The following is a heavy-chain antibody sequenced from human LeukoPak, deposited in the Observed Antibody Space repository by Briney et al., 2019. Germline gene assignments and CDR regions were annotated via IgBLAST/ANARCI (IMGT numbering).Heavy chain of an antibody. CDR2: INPNSGGT. V-gene: IGHV1-2*02. CDR1: GYTFTGYY. J-gene: IGHJ4*02. Sequence: ASVKVSCKASGYTFTGYYMHWVRQAPGQGLEWMGWINPNSGGTNYAQKFQGRVTMTRDTSISTAYMELSRLRSDDTAVYYCARDFGVAPDLGELGHWGQGTLVTVSS. D-gene: IGHD3-16*01. CDR3: ARDFGVAPDLGELGH.